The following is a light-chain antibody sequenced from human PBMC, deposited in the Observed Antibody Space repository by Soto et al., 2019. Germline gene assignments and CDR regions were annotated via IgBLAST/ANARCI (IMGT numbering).Light chain of an antibody. CDR2: RAS. V-gene: IGKV3-15*01. Sequence: EIVMTHSAATLSVSPGERATLSCRASQSVSSKLAWYQQKPGQAPRLLIYRASTRATDIPARFSGSGSGTEFTLTISSLQSEDFAVYYCQQYNNWPPATFGQGTKVDIK. J-gene: IGKJ1*01. CDR3: QQYNNWPPAT. CDR1: QSVSSK.